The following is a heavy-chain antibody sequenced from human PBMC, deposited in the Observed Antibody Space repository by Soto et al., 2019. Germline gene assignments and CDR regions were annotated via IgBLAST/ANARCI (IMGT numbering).Heavy chain of an antibody. D-gene: IGHD2-2*01. J-gene: IGHJ5*02. CDR1: GFSFSDYF. CDR3: ARDNSPNYGTPAARSWFHP. V-gene: IGHV1-46*01. CDR2: INPSGDSR. Sequence: GASVKVSCKASGFSFSDYFMHWVRQAPGQGLEWMGIINPSGDSRNYAQKFQGRVTITRDTSTSTVYMDLSSLRYEDTAVYYCARDNSPNYGTPAARSWFHPRGKGTPVTVSS.